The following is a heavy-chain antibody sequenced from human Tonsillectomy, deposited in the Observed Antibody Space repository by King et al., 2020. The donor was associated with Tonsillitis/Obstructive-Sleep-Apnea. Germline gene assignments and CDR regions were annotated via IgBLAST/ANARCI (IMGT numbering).Heavy chain of an antibody. Sequence: VQLQESGPGLVKPSETLSLTCTVSGGSISSYSWSWIRQPPGKGLEWIGYIYSSGSTNYNPSLKSRVTISVDTSNNQFSLKLSSVTAADTAVYYCARDMVLEAGGDAFDIWGQGTMVTVSS. CDR2: IYSSGST. D-gene: IGHD2-8*01. CDR1: GGSISSYS. V-gene: IGHV4-59*01. CDR3: ARDMVLEAGGDAFDI. J-gene: IGHJ3*02.